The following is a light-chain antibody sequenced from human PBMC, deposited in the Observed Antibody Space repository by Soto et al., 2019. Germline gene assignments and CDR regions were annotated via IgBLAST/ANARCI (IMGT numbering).Light chain of an antibody. CDR3: QVWDGSSDHHWV. CDR2: DDS. CDR1: NIGRKS. J-gene: IGLJ3*02. Sequence: SYELTQPPSVSVAPGQTARITCGGNNIGRKSVHWYQQMPGQAPVLVVYDDSARPSGIPERISGSNSGNTATLTVTRVEAVDEADYYCQVWDGSSDHHWVFGGGTKLTVL. V-gene: IGLV3-21*02.